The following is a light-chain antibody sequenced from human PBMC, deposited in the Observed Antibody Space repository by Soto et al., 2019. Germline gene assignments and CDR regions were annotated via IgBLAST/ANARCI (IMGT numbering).Light chain of an antibody. CDR2: NNN. Sequence: QSVLTQPPSASGTPGQRVTISCSGGSSNIGRNTVNWYQQVPGTAPKLLIYNNNQRPSGVPDRFSGSKSGTSASLAIIGLQSEDEADYYCAAWDDGLNGSVFGAGTKLTVL. J-gene: IGLJ1*01. CDR1: SSNIGRNT. V-gene: IGLV1-44*01. CDR3: AAWDDGLNGSV.